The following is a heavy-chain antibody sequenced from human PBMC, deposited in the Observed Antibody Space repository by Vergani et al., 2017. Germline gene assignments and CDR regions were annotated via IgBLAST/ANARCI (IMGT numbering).Heavy chain of an antibody. CDR2: IIPIFGTA. D-gene: IGHD3-10*01. CDR1: VGTFSSYA. Sequence: QVQLVQSGAEVKKPGSSVKVSCKASVGTFSSYAISWVRQAPGQGLEWMGRIIPIFGTANYAQKFQGRVTITADESTSTAYMELSSLRSEDTAVYYCARAYSGSYYRPSRYYFDYWGQGTLVTVSS. CDR3: ARAYSGSYYRPSRYYFDY. J-gene: IGHJ4*02. V-gene: IGHV1-69*13.